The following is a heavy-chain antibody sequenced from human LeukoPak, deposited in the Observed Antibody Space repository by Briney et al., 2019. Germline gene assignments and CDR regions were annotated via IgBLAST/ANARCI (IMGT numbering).Heavy chain of an antibody. CDR3: ARRVSSSWYVYFDY. CDR1: GYSFTSHW. V-gene: IGHV5-51*01. Sequence: GESLKISCKGSGYSFTSHWIGWVRQMPGKGLEWMGFIYAADSDTRYSPYFQGQVTISADKSISTTYLQWSSLKASDTAIYYCARRVSSSWYVYFDYWGQGTLVTVSS. J-gene: IGHJ4*02. D-gene: IGHD6-13*01. CDR2: IYAADSDT.